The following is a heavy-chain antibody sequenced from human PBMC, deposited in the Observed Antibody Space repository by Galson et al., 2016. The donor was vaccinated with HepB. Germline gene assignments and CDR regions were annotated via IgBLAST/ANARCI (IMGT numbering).Heavy chain of an antibody. J-gene: IGHJ4*02. V-gene: IGHV1-46*01. Sequence: SVKVSCKASGYIFTNYYIHWVRQAPGQGLEWMGIMNPNSGISWYAEKFQGRVTMTRDTSTSTVYMDLSSLTSEDTAVYYCARGLNYYDSLTDWGQGTLVTVSS. CDR3: ARGLNYYDSLTD. D-gene: IGHD3-22*01. CDR1: GYIFTNYY. CDR2: MNPNSGIS.